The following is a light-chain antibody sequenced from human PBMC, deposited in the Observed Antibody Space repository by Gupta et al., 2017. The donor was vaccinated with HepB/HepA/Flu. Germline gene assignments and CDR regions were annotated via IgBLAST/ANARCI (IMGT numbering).Light chain of an antibody. CDR2: WAS. V-gene: IGKV4-1*01. CDR1: QSVLYSSNNKNY. J-gene: IGKJ1*01. CDR3: QQYDSNPPWT. Sequence: DIVMTQSPDSLAVSLGERATINCKSSQSVLYSSNNKNYLAWYQQKPGQPPKLLIYWASTRESGVPDRFSGSGSGKDFTLTISSRQAEDVAVYYCQQYDSNPPWTFGQGTKVEIK.